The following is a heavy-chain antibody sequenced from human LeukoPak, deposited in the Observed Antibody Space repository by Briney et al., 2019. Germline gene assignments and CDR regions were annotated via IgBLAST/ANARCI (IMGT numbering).Heavy chain of an antibody. CDR1: GFTFSTFA. D-gene: IGHD2-8*02. J-gene: IGHJ4*02. Sequence: GGSLRLSCAASGFTFSTFAMIGVRQPPGKGLEWVSSIFPSGGEIHYADSVRGRFTISRDNSKTTLSLQMNSLRAEDTAIYYCATYRQVLLPFESWGQGTLVTVSS. CDR2: IFPSGGEI. V-gene: IGHV3-23*01. CDR3: ATYRQVLLPFES.